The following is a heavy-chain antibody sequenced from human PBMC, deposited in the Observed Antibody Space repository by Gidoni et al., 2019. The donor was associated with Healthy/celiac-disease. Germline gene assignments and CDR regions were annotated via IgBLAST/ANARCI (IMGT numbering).Heavy chain of an antibody. D-gene: IGHD4-17*01. V-gene: IGHV2-70*04. CDR2: MDWDDDK. CDR3: ARIADDDGDYYFDY. J-gene: IGHJ4*02. CDR1: GFSLRPSGMR. Sequence: VTLKESGPALVTPTQTLTLTCPFSGFSLRPSGMRVSWIRQPPGKALEWLARMDWDDDKVYSTSRKTRLTISKDTSKNQVVLTMTNMDPVDTATYYCARIADDDGDYYFDYWGQGTLVTVSS.